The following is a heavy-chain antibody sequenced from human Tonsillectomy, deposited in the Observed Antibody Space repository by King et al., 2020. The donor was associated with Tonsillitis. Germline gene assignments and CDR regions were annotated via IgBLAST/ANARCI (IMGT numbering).Heavy chain of an antibody. D-gene: IGHD2-2*01. CDR2: IKSKTDGGAT. J-gene: IGHJ3*01. CDR3: TVPTCSSTSCFSAFDF. V-gene: IGHV3-15*07. Sequence: VQLVESGGGLVKPGGSLRLSCAASGFTFSNAWMNWVGQAPGKGLEWVGRIKSKTDGGATDYAAPVKGRFTISRDDSKNTLYLQMNSLKTEDTAVYYCTVPTCSSTSCFSAFDFWGQGTLVTVSS. CDR1: GFTFSNAW.